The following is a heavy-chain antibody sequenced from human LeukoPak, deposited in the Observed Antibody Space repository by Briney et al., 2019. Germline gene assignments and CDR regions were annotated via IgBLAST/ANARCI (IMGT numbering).Heavy chain of an antibody. Sequence: GASVKVSCKASGYTFTGYYMHWVRQAPGQGLEWMGWINPNSGGTNYAQKFQGRVTMTRDTSISTAYMELSRLRSDDTAVYYCARDRVAVAGTSDWFDPWGQGTLVTVSS. CDR2: INPNSGGT. CDR3: ARDRVAVAGTSDWFDP. D-gene: IGHD6-13*01. J-gene: IGHJ5*02. V-gene: IGHV1-2*02. CDR1: GYTFTGYY.